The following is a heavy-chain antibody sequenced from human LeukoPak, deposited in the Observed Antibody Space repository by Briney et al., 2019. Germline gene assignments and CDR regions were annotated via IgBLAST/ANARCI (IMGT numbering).Heavy chain of an antibody. V-gene: IGHV3-30*02. CDR1: GFTFSSYG. Sequence: GGPLRLSCAASGFTFSSYGMHWVRRAPGKGLEWVAFIRYDGSNKHYADSVKGRFTISRDNSKNTLYLQMNSLRAEDKAVYYCAKDTSYYYYYMDVWGKGTTVTISS. CDR2: IRYDGSNK. D-gene: IGHD3-16*01. J-gene: IGHJ6*03. CDR3: AKDTSYYYYYMDV.